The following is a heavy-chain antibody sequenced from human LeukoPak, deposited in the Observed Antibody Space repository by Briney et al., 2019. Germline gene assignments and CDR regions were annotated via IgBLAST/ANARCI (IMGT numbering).Heavy chain of an antibody. CDR3: AVNLTRHTFDI. D-gene: IGHD1-1*01. Sequence: SETLSLTCTVSGVSISTYYWSWIRQSPGKGLEWIGSIYYSGSTNYNPSLKSRVTISVGTSKNQFSLELSSVTAAGTAVYYCAVNLTRHTFDIWGQGTMVTVSS. CDR2: IYYSGST. V-gene: IGHV4-59*08. J-gene: IGHJ3*02. CDR1: GVSISTYY.